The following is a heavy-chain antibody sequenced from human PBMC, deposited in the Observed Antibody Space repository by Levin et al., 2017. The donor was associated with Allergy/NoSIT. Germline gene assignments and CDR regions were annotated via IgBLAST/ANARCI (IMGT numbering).Heavy chain of an antibody. J-gene: IGHJ4*02. D-gene: IGHD6-19*01. CDR3: APAGSGRQLDY. V-gene: IGHV3-21*01. CDR1: GFTFSSYS. CDR2: ISSSSSYI. Sequence: LSLTCAASGFTFSSYSMNWVRQAPGKGLEWVSSISSSSSYIYYADSVKGRFTISRDNAKNSLYLQMNSLRAEDTAVYYCAPAGSGRQLDYWGQGTLVTVSS.